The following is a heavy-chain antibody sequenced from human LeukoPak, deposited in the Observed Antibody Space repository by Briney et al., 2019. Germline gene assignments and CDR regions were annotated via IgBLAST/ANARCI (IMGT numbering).Heavy chain of an antibody. V-gene: IGHV4-39*07. D-gene: IGHD3-10*01. CDR2: IYHSGST. CDR3: ARVEYYYGSGSYLSYYMDV. J-gene: IGHJ6*03. CDR1: GGSISSSSYY. Sequence: SETLSLTCTVSGGSISSSSYYWGWIRQPPGKGLEWIGSIYHSGSTYYNPSLKSRVTISVDTSKNQFSLKLSSVTAADTAVYYCARVEYYYGSGSYLSYYMDVWGKGTTVTVSS.